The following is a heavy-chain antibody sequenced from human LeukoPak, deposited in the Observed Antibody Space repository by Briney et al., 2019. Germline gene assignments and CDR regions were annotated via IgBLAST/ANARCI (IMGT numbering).Heavy chain of an antibody. J-gene: IGHJ4*02. V-gene: IGHV4-30-2*01. D-gene: IGHD6-13*01. CDR2: IYHSGST. CDR3: ASLTSSSWMGGDY. Sequence: SETLSLTCTVSGGSISSGGYYWSWIRQPPGKGLEWIGYIYHSGSTYYNPSLKSRVTISVDRSKNQFSLKLSSVTAADTAVYYCASLTSSSWMGGDYWGQGTLVTVSS. CDR1: GGSISSGGYY.